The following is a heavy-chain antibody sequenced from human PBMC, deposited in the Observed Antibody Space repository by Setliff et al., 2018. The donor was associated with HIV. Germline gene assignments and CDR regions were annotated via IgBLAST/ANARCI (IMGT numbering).Heavy chain of an antibody. CDR1: GYSISSGYY. V-gene: IGHV4-38-2*02. Sequence: CAVSGYSISSGYYWGWIRQTPGKGLEWIGSIYHSGTTYYNPSLRSRVTISVDTSKNQFSLKLSSVTAADTAVYYCAKEGSWSSSWHQMDVWGKGTTVTVSS. CDR2: IYHSGTT. J-gene: IGHJ6*04. CDR3: AKEGSWSSSWHQMDV. D-gene: IGHD6-13*01.